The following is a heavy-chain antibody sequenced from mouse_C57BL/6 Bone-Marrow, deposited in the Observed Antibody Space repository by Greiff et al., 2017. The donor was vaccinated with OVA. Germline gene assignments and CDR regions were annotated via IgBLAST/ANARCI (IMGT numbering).Heavy chain of an antibody. CDR1: GYTFTDYY. CDR2: IYPGSGNT. V-gene: IGHV1-76*01. CDR3: ARRLNFDY. Sequence: VQLQQSGAELVRPGASVKLSCKASGYTFTDYYINWVKQRPGQGLEWIARIYPGSGNTYYNEKFKGKATLTAEKSSSTAYMQLSSLTSEDSAVYFCARRLNFDYWGQGTTLTVSS. J-gene: IGHJ2*01.